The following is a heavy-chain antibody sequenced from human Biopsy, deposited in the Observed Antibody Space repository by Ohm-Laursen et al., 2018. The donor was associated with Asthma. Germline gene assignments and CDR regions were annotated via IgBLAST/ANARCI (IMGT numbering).Heavy chain of an antibody. CDR1: GDSISSYY. V-gene: IGHV4-59*01. D-gene: IGHD3-10*01. J-gene: IGHJ6*02. CDR2: IYFSGST. Sequence: GTLSLTCTVSGDSISSYYWSWIRQPPGKGLEWIGYIYFSGSTNYNPSLKSRVTISVDTSKNQFSLRLSSVTAADTAVYYCARGPNYHGSGRAPIGMDVWGQGTTVTVSS. CDR3: ARGPNYHGSGRAPIGMDV.